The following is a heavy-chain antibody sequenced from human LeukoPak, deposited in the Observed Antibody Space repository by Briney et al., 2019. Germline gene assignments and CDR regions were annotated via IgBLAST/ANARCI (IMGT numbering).Heavy chain of an antibody. CDR2: ISGSGGST. V-gene: IGHV3-23*01. CDR1: GFTFSSYW. D-gene: IGHD3-3*01. J-gene: IGHJ4*02. Sequence: EGSLRLSCAVSGFTFSSYWMSWVRQAPGKGLEWASAISGSGGSTYYADSVKGRFTISRDNSKNTLYLQMNSLRAEDTAVYYRAKEIRFLEWLPLPYFDYWGQGTLVTVSS. CDR3: AKEIRFLEWLPLPYFDY.